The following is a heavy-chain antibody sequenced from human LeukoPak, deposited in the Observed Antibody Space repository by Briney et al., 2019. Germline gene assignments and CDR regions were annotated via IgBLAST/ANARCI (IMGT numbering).Heavy chain of an antibody. Sequence: AAVKVSCKASGYTFTGYYMHWVRQAPGQGLEWMGWINPNSGGTNYAQKFQGRVTMTRDTSISTAYMELSRLRSDDTAVYYCATQRDYGSGYYYMLGTKNWFDPWGQGTLVTVSS. V-gene: IGHV1-2*02. CDR1: GYTFTGYY. CDR2: INPNSGGT. CDR3: ATQRDYGSGYYYMLGTKNWFDP. D-gene: IGHD3-10*01. J-gene: IGHJ5*02.